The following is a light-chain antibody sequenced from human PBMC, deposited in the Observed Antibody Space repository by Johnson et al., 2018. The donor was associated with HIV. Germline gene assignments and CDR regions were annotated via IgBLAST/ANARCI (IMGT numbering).Light chain of an antibody. CDR3: GTWEGSGGV. Sequence: QSVLTQPPSVSAAPGQKVTISCSGSTSNIGKSYVSWYQQLPGTAPKLLNYDNNRRPSGTPDRFSGSKSGPSATLAITGLAPGDEADYNFGTWEGSGGVFGTGTKVTVL. J-gene: IGLJ1*01. CDR2: DNN. V-gene: IGLV1-51*01. CDR1: TSNIGKSY.